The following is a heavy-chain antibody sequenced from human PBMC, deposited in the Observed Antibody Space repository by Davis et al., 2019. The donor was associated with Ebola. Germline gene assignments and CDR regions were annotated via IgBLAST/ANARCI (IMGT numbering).Heavy chain of an antibody. J-gene: IGHJ3*02. CDR2: INPNSGGT. V-gene: IGHV1-2*04. D-gene: IGHD3-16*01. CDR1: GGTFSSYA. Sequence: AASVKVSCKASGGTFSSYAISWVRQAPGQGLEWMGWINPNSGGTNYAQKFQGWVTMTRDTSISTAYMELSRLRSDDTAVYYCSRRRYDYVWGTDAFDIWGQGTMVTVSS. CDR3: SRRRYDYVWGTDAFDI.